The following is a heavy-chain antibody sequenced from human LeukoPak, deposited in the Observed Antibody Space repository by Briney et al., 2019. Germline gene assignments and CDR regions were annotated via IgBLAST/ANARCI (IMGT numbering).Heavy chain of an antibody. Sequence: PGGSLRLSCAASGFTFSSYWMSWVRQAPGKGLEWVANIKQDGSEKYYVDSVKGRFTISRDNAKNSLYLQMNSLRAEDTAVYYCARASELDYYDFWSGVFGSFDYWGQGTLVTVSS. D-gene: IGHD3-3*01. CDR1: GFTFSSYW. CDR3: ARASELDYYDFWSGVFGSFDY. V-gene: IGHV3-7*01. J-gene: IGHJ4*02. CDR2: IKQDGSEK.